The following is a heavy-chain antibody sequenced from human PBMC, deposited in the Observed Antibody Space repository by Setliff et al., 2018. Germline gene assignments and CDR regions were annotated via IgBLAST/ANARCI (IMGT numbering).Heavy chain of an antibody. CDR1: GFTFSGSA. D-gene: IGHD6-13*01. CDR3: AAAPAGSDVFDM. V-gene: IGHV3-73*01. Sequence: PGGSLRLSCAASGFTFSGSAMYWVRQASGKGLEWVGRIRSKSDSYATIYAASVRGRFTISRDDSKNTAYLQMNSLKTEDTAVYYYAAAPAGSDVFDMWGQGTMVTVSS. J-gene: IGHJ3*02. CDR2: IRSKSDSYAT.